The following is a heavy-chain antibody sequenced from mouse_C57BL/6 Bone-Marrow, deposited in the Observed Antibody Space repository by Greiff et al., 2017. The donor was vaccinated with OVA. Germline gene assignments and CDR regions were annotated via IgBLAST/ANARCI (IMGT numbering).Heavy chain of an antibody. Sequence: QVHVKQSGAELVRPGTSVKVSCKASGYAFTNYLIEWVKQRPGQGLEWIGGINPGGGGTNYNEKFKGKGPLTADKSSSTAYMQLSSLTSEDSAVYFCATDFHGYFDVWGTGTTVTVSS. J-gene: IGHJ1*03. CDR3: ATDFHGYFDV. CDR1: GYAFTNYL. CDR2: INPGGGGT. V-gene: IGHV1-54*01.